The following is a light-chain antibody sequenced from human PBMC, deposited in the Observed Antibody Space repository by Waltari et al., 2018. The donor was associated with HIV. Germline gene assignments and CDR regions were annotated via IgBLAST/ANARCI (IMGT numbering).Light chain of an antibody. CDR3: YSYAGSRTGYV. Sequence: QSALTQPASVSGSPGQSITISCTGTRSYIGIYTLSSWYQQHPGKAPKLMIYAGSKRPSGVSNRFSGSKSGNTASLTISGLQAEDEADYYCYSYAGSRTGYVFGTGTKVTVL. CDR2: AGS. V-gene: IGLV2-23*01. CDR1: RSYIGIYTL. J-gene: IGLJ1*01.